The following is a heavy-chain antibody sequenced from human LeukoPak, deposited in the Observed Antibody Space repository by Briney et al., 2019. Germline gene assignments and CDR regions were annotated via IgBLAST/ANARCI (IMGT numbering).Heavy chain of an antibody. CDR1: GYTFTSYG. V-gene: IGHV1-18*01. CDR2: ISAYNGNT. Sequence: ASVKVSCKASGYTFTSYGISWVRQAPGQGLEWMGWISAYNGNTNYAQKLQGRVTMTTGTSTSTAYMELRSLRSDDTAVYYCARMDLPEWLLYLFDPWGQGTLVTVSS. D-gene: IGHD3-3*01. CDR3: ARMDLPEWLLYLFDP. J-gene: IGHJ5*02.